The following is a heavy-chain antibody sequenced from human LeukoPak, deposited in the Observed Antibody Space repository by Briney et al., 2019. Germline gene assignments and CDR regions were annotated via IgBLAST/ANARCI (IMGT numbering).Heavy chain of an antibody. V-gene: IGHV3-23*01. CDR3: ATTPPRVYDFWGGYPPDYFDY. D-gene: IGHD3-3*01. J-gene: IGHJ4*02. CDR2: ISCSGGST. Sequence: GGSLRLSCAASGFTFDDYCMSWVRQPPGKGLEWVSAISCSGGSTYYADSVKGRLTISRDNSKTTLYLQMNSLRAEDTAVYCCATTPPRVYDFWGGYPPDYFDYWGQGTLVTVSS. CDR1: GFTFDDYC.